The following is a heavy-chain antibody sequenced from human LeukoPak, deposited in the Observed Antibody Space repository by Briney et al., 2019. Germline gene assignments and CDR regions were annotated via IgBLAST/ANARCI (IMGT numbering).Heavy chain of an antibody. CDR2: IKQDGSEK. J-gene: IGHJ4*02. CDR1: GFTFNSFW. Sequence: PGGSLRLSCAASGFTFNSFWMSWVRQAPGKGLEWVASIKQDGSEKSYVGSVKGRFTMSRDNAENSLYLQMNNLRAEDTAVYCCARASRGETTFLWGQGTLVTVSS. CDR3: ARASRGETTFL. D-gene: IGHD4-17*01. V-gene: IGHV3-7*01.